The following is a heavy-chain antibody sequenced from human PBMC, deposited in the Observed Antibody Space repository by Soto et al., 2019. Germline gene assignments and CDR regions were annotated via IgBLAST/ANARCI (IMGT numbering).Heavy chain of an antibody. CDR1: GGSISSYY. V-gene: IGHV4-59*08. D-gene: IGHD6-6*01. CDR2: IYYSGST. CDR3: ARHRSPSPPFDY. Sequence: SETLSLTCTVSGGSISSYYWSWIRQPPGKGLEWIGYIYYSGSTNYNPSLKGRVTISVDTSKNQFSLKLSSVTAADTAVYYCARHRSPSPPFDYWGQGTLVTVSS. J-gene: IGHJ4*02.